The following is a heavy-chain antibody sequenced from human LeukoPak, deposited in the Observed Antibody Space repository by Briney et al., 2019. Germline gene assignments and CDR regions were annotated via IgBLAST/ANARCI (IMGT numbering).Heavy chain of an antibody. V-gene: IGHV3-7*03. CDR1: GFTFSNYW. Sequence: PGGSLRLSCAASGFTFSNYWMHWVRQDPGKRLEWVANIGLDGSEKYYVDSVKARFTISRDNAKNALYLQMNSLRAEDTAMYYCARRYFDYWGQGTLVTVSS. J-gene: IGHJ4*02. CDR3: ARRYFDY. CDR2: IGLDGSEK.